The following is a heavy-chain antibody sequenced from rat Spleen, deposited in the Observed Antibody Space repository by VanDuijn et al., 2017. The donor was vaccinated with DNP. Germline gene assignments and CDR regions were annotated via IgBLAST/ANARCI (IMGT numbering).Heavy chain of an antibody. CDR1: GFTFSSYW. CDR2: INPDGGNT. Sequence: EVQLVETGGDLVPPGRSLKLSCVASGFTFSSYWMFWIRQAPGKGLEWVASINPDGGNTYCQDSVKGRFTISRDNAKSTLYLQMDSLRSEDTATYYCARLYTTDYWYFDFWGPGTMCTLSS. J-gene: IGHJ1*01. D-gene: IGHD1-6*01. CDR3: ARLYTTDYWYFDF. V-gene: IGHV5-58*01.